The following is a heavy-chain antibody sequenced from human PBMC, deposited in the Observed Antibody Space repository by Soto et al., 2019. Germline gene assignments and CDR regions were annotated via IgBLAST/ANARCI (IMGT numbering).Heavy chain of an antibody. CDR1: GYTFTGYY. D-gene: IGHD6-19*01. V-gene: IGHV1-2*04. CDR3: ARRHSSGWYSDY. Sequence: EASVKVSCKASGYTFTGYYIHWVRQAPGQGLEWMGWINPNSGGTNYAQKFQGWVTMTRDTSISTAYMELSRLKSDDTAVYYCARRHSSGWYSDYWGQGTLVTVSS. CDR2: INPNSGGT. J-gene: IGHJ4*02.